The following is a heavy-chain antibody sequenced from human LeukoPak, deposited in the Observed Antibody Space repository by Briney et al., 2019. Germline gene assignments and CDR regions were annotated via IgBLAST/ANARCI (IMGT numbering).Heavy chain of an antibody. V-gene: IGHV3-66*01. J-gene: IGHJ4*02. Sequence: GGSLRLSCAASGFTVSSNYMTWVRQAPGKGLEWVSVIYSAGSTYYAESVKGRFTISRDNSKNTLYLQMNSLRAEDTAVYYCARDYCSGGSCYHQAWDQGTLVTVSS. CDR1: GFTVSSNY. CDR2: IYSAGST. CDR3: ARDYCSGGSCYHQA. D-gene: IGHD2-15*01.